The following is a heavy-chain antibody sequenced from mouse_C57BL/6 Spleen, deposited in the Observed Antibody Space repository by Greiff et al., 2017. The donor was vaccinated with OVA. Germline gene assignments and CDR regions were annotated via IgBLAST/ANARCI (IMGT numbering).Heavy chain of an antibody. CDR1: GFTFSSYA. CDR2: ISDGGSYT. D-gene: IGHD1-1*01. Sequence: EVKVVESGGGLVKPGGSLKLSCAASGFTFSSYAMSWVRQTPEKRLEWVATISDGGSYTYYPDNVKGRFTISRDNAKNNLYLQMSHLKSEDTAMYYCAREGSGSSYYYAMDYWGQGTSVTVSS. V-gene: IGHV5-4*01. CDR3: AREGSGSSYYYAMDY. J-gene: IGHJ4*01.